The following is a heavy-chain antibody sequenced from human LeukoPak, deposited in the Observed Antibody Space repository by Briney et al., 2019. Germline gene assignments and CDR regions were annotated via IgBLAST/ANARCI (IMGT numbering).Heavy chain of an antibody. D-gene: IGHD4/OR15-4a*01. CDR2: IYQSGST. Sequence: PSGTLSLACAVSGGSLSSNNLWSWVRQPPGEGLEWFGQIYQSGSTNYNPSLKSRVTMSLDKSKNQFFLSLSSVTAADTAVYYCARLGTTGAPYGGNLGYLAWGPGILVTVSS. V-gene: IGHV4-4*02. CDR1: GGSLSSNNL. J-gene: IGHJ5*02. CDR3: ARLGTTGAPYGGNLGYLA.